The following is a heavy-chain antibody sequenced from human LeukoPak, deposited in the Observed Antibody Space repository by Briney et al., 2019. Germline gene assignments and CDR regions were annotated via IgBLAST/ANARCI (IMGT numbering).Heavy chain of an antibody. CDR3: AKDYCSSAICPADY. Sequence: GGSLRLSCTASGLTFSSHAMSWVRQAAGKRLEWVSSISAGGGTTFHSGSVKGRFTISRDNSKKVLYLQMNGLRVEDTAIYYCAKDYCSSAICPADYWGQGTQLTVSS. D-gene: IGHD6-19*01. V-gene: IGHV3-23*01. CDR1: GLTFSSHA. CDR2: ISAGGGTT. J-gene: IGHJ4*02.